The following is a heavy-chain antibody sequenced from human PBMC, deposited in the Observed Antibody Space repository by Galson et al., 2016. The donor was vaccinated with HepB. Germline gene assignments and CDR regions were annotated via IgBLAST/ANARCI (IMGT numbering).Heavy chain of an antibody. CDR2: INLNSGAT. D-gene: IGHD3/OR15-3a*01. Sequence: SVKVSCKASGYPFTGYYIHWVRQAPGPGLECMGWINLNSGATNYAQKFQGRVTMTRDTSVSTAYLQWSSLKASDTAMYYCARIRNLDDYFDYWGQGTLVTVSS. CDR1: GYPFTGYY. V-gene: IGHV1-2*02. CDR3: ARIRNLDDYFDY. J-gene: IGHJ4*02.